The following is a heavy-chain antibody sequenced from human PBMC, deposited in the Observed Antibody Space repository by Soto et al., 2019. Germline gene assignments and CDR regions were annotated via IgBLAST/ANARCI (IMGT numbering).Heavy chain of an antibody. D-gene: IGHD5-18*01. Sequence: QVQLVESGGGVVQPGKSLRLSCAVSGFTLSSYGIHWVRQAPGKGLEWVAFMSYDGNKKSYADSVKGRFTISRDNSKNTLYLQTDSLRAEDTAMYYCAKGLSVIQEWIIDGHWGQGTQVTVSS. CDR2: MSYDGNKK. CDR1: GFTLSSYG. CDR3: AKGLSVIQEWIIDGH. V-gene: IGHV3-30*18. J-gene: IGHJ4*02.